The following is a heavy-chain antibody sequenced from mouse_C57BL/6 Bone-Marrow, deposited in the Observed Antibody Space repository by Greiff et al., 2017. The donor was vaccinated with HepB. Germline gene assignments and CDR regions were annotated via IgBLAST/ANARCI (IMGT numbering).Heavy chain of an antibody. D-gene: IGHD1-1*01. Sequence: VQLQQSGAELVRPGASVKLSCTASGFNIKDDYMHWVKQRPEQGLEWIGWIDPENGDTEYASKFQGKATITADTSSNTAYLQLSSLTSDDTAVYYCTTIFITTVVAPYYFDYWGQGTTLTVSS. CDR1: GFNIKDDY. CDR3: TTIFITTVVAPYYFDY. V-gene: IGHV14-4*01. CDR2: IDPENGDT. J-gene: IGHJ2*01.